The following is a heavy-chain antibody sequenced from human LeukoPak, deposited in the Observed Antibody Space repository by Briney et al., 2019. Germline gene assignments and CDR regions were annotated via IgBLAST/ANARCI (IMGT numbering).Heavy chain of an antibody. CDR3: ARAYQPLGGLSFPDS. CDR2: INTNTGNP. CDR1: GYTFTTYA. J-gene: IGHJ5*01. V-gene: IGHV7-4-1*02. D-gene: IGHD3-16*02. Sequence: ASVKVSCKASGYTFTTYAMNGVRQAPGQGLEWMGWINTNTGNPAYAQGFTGRFVFSLDTSVSTAYLQISSLKAEDTAVYYCARAYQPLGGLSFPDSWGQGTLVTVSS.